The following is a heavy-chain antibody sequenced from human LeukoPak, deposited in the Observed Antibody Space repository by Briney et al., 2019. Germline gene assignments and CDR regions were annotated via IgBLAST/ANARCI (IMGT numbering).Heavy chain of an antibody. Sequence: SETLSLTCTVSGYSISSGYYWGWIRPPPGKGLEWIGYIYYSGTTNYNPSLKSRVTISVDTSKNQFSLKLTSVTAADTAVYYCARVTSARSAHNWFDPWGQGTLVTVSS. V-gene: IGHV4-61*01. CDR2: IYYSGTT. CDR3: ARVTSARSAHNWFDP. CDR1: GYSISSGYY. D-gene: IGHD6-6*01. J-gene: IGHJ5*02.